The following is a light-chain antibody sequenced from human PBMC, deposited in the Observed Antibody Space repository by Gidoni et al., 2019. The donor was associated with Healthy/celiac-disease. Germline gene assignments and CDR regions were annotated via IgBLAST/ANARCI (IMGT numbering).Light chain of an antibody. CDR3: QQYGSSPLT. V-gene: IGKV3-20*01. CDR1: QSVSSSY. CDR2: GAS. Sequence: IVLTQSPGTLSLSPGERATLSCRASQSVSSSYLAWYQQKPGQAPRLLIYGASSRATGIPDRFSGSGSGTDFTLIISRLEPEDFAVYYCQQYGSSPLTFGGXTKVEIK. J-gene: IGKJ4*01.